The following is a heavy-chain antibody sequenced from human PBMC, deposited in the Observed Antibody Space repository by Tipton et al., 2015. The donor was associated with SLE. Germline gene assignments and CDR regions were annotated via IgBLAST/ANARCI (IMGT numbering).Heavy chain of an antibody. D-gene: IGHD3-22*01. CDR2: IYYSGST. Sequence: TLSLTCTVSGGSISSYYWSWIRQPPGEGLEWIGYIYYSGSTNYNPSLKSRVTISVDTSKNQFSLKLSSVTAADTAVYYCARGVSGYYYGNAFDIWGQGTMVTVSS. CDR3: ARGVSGYYYGNAFDI. CDR1: GGSISSYY. J-gene: IGHJ3*02. V-gene: IGHV4-59*08.